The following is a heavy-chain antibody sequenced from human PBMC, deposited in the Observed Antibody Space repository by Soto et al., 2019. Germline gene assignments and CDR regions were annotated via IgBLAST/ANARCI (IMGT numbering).Heavy chain of an antibody. V-gene: IGHV4-61*01. CDR3: ARVPLDYSNSHYFDF. CDR2: LHNNRSF. Sequence: TLSLSCTVSGCSGSSGRFYWRWIQQPPVKGLEWIVFLHNNRSFNYNPSLKSRVTISVDTSKHQFSLKLSSVTAADTAVYYSARVPLDYSNSHYFDFWGKGALVTVAS. D-gene: IGHD6-6*01. CDR1: GCSGSSGRFY. J-gene: IGHJ4*02.